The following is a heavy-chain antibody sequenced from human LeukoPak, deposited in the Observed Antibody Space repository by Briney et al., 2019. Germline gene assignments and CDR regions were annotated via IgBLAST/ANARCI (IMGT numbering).Heavy chain of an antibody. D-gene: IGHD3-16*02. CDR2: INHSGST. CDR1: GFTFSSYG. CDR3: ARGRDDYVWGSSRHTNEYFDY. Sequence: GSLRLSCAASGFTFSSYGTSWIRQPPGKGLEWNGEINHSGSTNYNPSLKSRVTISVDTSKNQFSLKLSSVTAADTAVYYCARGRDDYVWGSSRHTNEYFDYWGQGTLVTVSS. J-gene: IGHJ4*02. V-gene: IGHV4-34*01.